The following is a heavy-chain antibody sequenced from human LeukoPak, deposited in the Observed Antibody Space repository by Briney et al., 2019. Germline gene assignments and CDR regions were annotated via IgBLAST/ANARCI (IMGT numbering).Heavy chain of an antibody. J-gene: IGHJ4*02. CDR3: ASPLEYSSSSGLVY. V-gene: IGHV1-69*13. CDR2: IIPIFDTA. D-gene: IGHD6-6*01. Sequence: SVKVSCKASGGTFSSYALSWVRQAPGQGLEWMGGIIPIFDTANYAQKFQGRVTITADESTSTAYMELSSLRSEDTAVYYCASPLEYSSSSGLVYWGQGTLVTVSS. CDR1: GGTFSSYA.